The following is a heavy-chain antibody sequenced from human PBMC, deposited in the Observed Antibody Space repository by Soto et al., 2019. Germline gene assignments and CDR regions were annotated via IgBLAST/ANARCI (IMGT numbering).Heavy chain of an antibody. V-gene: IGHV3-33*01. J-gene: IGHJ6*02. CDR1: GFTFSSYG. D-gene: IGHD4-17*01. CDR2: IWYDGSNK. CDR3: ARSTVTTTGGDYGMDV. Sequence: QVQLVESGGGVVQPGRSLRLSCAASGFTFSSYGMHWVRQAPGKGLEWVAVIWYDGSNKYYADSVKGRFTISRDNSKNTLYLQMNSLRAEDTAVYYCARSTVTTTGGDYGMDVWGQGTTVTVSS.